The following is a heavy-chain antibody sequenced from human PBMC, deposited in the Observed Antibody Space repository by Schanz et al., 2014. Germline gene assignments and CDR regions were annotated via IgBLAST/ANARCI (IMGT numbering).Heavy chain of an antibody. CDR2: ISGSGGST. J-gene: IGHJ4*02. Sequence: EVHLLESGGGLVPPGGSLRLSCAASGFNFSDYAMCWVRQAPGKGLEWVSAISGSGGSTYYADSVKGRFTISRDNSKNTLYLQMNSLRAGDAAVYYCAKVRYSSGWRGDYFDEWGQGTLVTVAS. CDR3: AKVRYSSGWRGDYFDE. CDR1: GFNFSDYA. V-gene: IGHV3-23*01. D-gene: IGHD6-25*01.